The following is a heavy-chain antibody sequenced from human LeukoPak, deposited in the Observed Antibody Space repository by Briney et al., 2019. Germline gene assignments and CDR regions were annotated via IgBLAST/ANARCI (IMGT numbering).Heavy chain of an antibody. V-gene: IGHV1-46*01. CDR2: INPRGGST. J-gene: IGHJ3*02. D-gene: IGHD4-17*01. Sequence: ASVKVSCKASGYTFTSYYMHWVRQAPGQGLEWMGIINPRGGSTSYAQKLQGRVTMTTDTSTSTAYMELRSLRSDDTAVYYCARNYGEGAFDIWGQGTMVTVSS. CDR3: ARNYGEGAFDI. CDR1: GYTFTSYY.